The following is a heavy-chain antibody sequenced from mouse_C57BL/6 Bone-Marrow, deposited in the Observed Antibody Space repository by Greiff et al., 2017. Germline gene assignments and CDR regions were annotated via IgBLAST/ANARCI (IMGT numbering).Heavy chain of an antibody. D-gene: IGHD1-1*01. CDR3: AREDTTVVSDY. CDR1: GYTFTSYW. J-gene: IGHJ2*01. Sequence: QVQLQQPGAELVKPGASVKLSCKASGYTFTSYWMHWVKQRPGQGLEWIGMIHPNSGSTNYNEKFKSKATLTVDKSSSTAYMQLSSLTSDDSAVYYCAREDTTVVSDYWGQGTTLTVSS. V-gene: IGHV1-64*01. CDR2: IHPNSGST.